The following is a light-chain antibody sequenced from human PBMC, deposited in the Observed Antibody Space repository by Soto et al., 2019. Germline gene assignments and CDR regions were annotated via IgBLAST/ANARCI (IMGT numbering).Light chain of an antibody. J-gene: IGKJ5*01. CDR3: QQFNSYPLT. CDR2: DAA. V-gene: IGKV1-13*02. CDR1: QGIASN. Sequence: AIQLTQSPSSLSASVGDRVTITCRASQGIASNLAWYQQKPGRAPKLLIYDAASLDSGVPSRFRGSGFGTDFTLTINSLQPEDFATYYCQQFNSYPLTFGQGTRLEIK.